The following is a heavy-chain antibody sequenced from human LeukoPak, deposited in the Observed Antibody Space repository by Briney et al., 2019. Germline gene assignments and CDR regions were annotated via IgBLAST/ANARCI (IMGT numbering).Heavy chain of an antibody. J-gene: IGHJ3*02. D-gene: IGHD2-15*01. CDR2: INPSGGST. CDR3: ARRSVVDAFDI. CDR1: GYTFAGYY. V-gene: IGHV1-46*03. Sequence: ASVKVSCKASGYTFAGYYMHWVRQAPGQGLEWMGIINPSGGSTSYAQKFQGRVTMTRDTSTSTVYMELSSLRSEDTAVYYCARRSVVDAFDIWGQGTMVTVSS.